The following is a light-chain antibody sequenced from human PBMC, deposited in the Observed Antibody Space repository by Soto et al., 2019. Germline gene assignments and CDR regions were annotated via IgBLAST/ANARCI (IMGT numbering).Light chain of an antibody. J-gene: IGKJ5*01. V-gene: IGKV3-15*01. CDR2: ATS. Sequence: IVMTQSLATLSVSPGERATLSCRASQSVSSNLAWYQQKPGQAPRLLIYATSTRATGIPDRFSGSGSGTEFTLTISSLQPEDFALYHCQQYDNKPPITFGQGTRLEIK. CDR1: QSVSSN. CDR3: QQYDNKPPIT.